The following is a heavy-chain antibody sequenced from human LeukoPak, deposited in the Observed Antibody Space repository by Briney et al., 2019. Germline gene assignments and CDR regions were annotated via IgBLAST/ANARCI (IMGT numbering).Heavy chain of an antibody. CDR3: AKASAGRDYDSSGYTRD. J-gene: IGHJ4*02. CDR1: GFTFSSYA. D-gene: IGHD3-22*01. V-gene: IGHV3-23*01. CDR2: ISGSGGST. Sequence: GGSLRLSCAASGFTFSSYAMSWVRQDPGKGLEWVSAISGSGGSTYYADSVKGRFTISRDNSKNTLYLQMNSLRAEDTAVYYCAKASAGRDYDSSGYTRDWGQGTLVTVSS.